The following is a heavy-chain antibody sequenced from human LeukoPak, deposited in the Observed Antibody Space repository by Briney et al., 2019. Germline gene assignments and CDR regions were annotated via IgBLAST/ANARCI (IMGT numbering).Heavy chain of an antibody. V-gene: IGHV1-69*04. CDR3: ARDEVWRNWFDP. D-gene: IGHD3-3*01. J-gene: IGHJ5*02. Sequence: SVKVSCEASGGTFSSYAISWVRQAPGQGLEWMGRIIPILGIANYAQKFQGRVTITADKSTSTAYMELSSLRFEDTAVYYCARDEVWRNWFDPWGQGTLVTVSS. CDR2: IIPILGIA. CDR1: GGTFSSYA.